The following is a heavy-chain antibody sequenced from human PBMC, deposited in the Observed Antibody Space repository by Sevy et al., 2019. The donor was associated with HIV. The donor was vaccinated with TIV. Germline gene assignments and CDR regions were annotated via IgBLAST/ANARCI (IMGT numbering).Heavy chain of an antibody. CDR2: IFPGDSDS. Sequence: GESLKISCKVSRYSFTNYWIAWVRQMPGNGLEWMGIIFPGDSDSRYSPSFQGQVTISAEKSSSTVFLQWSSLKASDTAIYYCAGGYCSSTSCYMGLDYWGQGTLVTVSS. V-gene: IGHV5-51*01. J-gene: IGHJ4*02. CDR1: RYSFTNYW. CDR3: AGGYCSSTSCYMGLDY. D-gene: IGHD2-2*02.